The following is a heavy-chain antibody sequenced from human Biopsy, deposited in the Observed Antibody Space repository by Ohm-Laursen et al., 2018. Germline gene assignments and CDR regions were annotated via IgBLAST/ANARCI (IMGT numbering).Heavy chain of an antibody. V-gene: IGHV1-2*06. Sequence: ASVKVSCKASGYPFSNYYLFWVRQAPGQGLEWMGRINPNSGDTVFARNFQGRVTMTRDTAISTVYMDLRNLRPDDTAVYFCTRMEQPHDYWGQGTLVTVSS. CDR1: GYPFSNYY. CDR3: TRMEQPHDY. D-gene: IGHD6-13*01. J-gene: IGHJ4*02. CDR2: INPNSGDT.